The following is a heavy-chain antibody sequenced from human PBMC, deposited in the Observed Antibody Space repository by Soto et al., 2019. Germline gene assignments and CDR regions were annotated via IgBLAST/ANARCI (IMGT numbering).Heavy chain of an antibody. CDR2: INAGNGNT. J-gene: IGHJ4*02. CDR1: GYTFTSYA. CDR3: ARDRGYGLCRY. Sequence: GASVKVSCKASGYTFTSYAIHWVRQAPGQRLEWMGWINAGNGNTKYSQKFQGRVTITRDTSASTAYMELSSLRSEDTAVYYCARDRGYGLCRYWGQGALVTVSS. V-gene: IGHV1-3*01. D-gene: IGHD3-10*01.